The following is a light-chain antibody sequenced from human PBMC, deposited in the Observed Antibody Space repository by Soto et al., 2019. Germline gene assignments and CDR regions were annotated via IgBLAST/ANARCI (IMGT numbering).Light chain of an antibody. J-gene: IGLJ1*01. CDR2: EVS. CDR3: SSYAGSNNFRV. V-gene: IGLV2-8*01. Sequence: QSALTQPPSASGSPGQSVTISCTGTSSDVGAYNYVSWYQQHPGKAPKLMIYEVSKRPSGVPDRFSGSKSGNTASLTVSGLQAEDEADYYCSSYAGSNNFRVFGPGTKLTVL. CDR1: SSDVGAYNY.